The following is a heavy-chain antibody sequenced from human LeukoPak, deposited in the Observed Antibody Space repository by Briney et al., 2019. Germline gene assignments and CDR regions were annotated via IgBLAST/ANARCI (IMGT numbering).Heavy chain of an antibody. J-gene: IGHJ3*02. CDR1: GGSISRGDYY. CDR3: ATYDYGDYGGSDAFDI. CDR2: VYYRGST. V-gene: IGHV4-30-4*08. Sequence: SQTLSLTCTVSGGSISRGDYYWSWIRQPPGKGLEWIGYVYYRGSTYYNPSLKSRVTISVDTSKNQFSLKLSSVTAADTAVYYCATYDYGDYGGSDAFDIWGQGTMVTVSS. D-gene: IGHD4-17*01.